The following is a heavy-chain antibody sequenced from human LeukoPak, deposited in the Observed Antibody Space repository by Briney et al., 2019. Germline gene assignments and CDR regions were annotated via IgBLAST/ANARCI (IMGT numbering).Heavy chain of an antibody. CDR1: GGSISSYY. V-gene: IGHV4-30-4*01. J-gene: IGHJ4*02. Sequence: SETLSLTCTVSGGSISSYYWSWIRQPPGKGLEWIGYIYYNGSTYYNPSLKSRVTMSVDTSKNQFSLKLSSVTAADTAVYYCARELTYADYWGQGTLVTVSS. CDR2: IYYNGST. D-gene: IGHD4/OR15-4a*01. CDR3: ARELTYADY.